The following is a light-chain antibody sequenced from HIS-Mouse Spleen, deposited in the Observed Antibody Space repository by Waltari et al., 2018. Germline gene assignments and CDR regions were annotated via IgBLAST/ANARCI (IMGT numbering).Light chain of an antibody. CDR2: EDS. Sequence: SFVLTQPPSVPLPPGQPARSPCRGNNFQRKSVHGTRQKPGRAPVLVVYEDSNRPSGIPERFSGSNSGKTATLTISGVEVGDEADYYCQVSDSSGDHYVFGTGTKVTVL. J-gene: IGLJ1*01. CDR3: QVSDSSGDHYV. V-gene: IGLV3-21*02. CDR1: NFQRKS.